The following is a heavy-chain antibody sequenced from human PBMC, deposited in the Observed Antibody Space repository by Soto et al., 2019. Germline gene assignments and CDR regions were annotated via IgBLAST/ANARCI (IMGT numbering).Heavy chain of an antibody. CDR2: INHSGST. V-gene: IGHV4-34*01. CDR1: GGSFSGYY. D-gene: IGHD1-26*01. CDR3: ARGLLRRTLHNWFDP. J-gene: IGHJ5*02. Sequence: PSETLSLTCAIYGGSFSGYYWSWLRQPPGKGLEWIGEINHSGSTNYNPSLKSRVTISADTSKNQFSLKLSSVTAADTAVYYCARGLLRRTLHNWFDPWGQGTLVTVSS.